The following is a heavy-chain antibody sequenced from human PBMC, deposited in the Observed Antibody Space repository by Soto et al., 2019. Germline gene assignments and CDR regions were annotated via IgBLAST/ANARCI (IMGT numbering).Heavy chain of an antibody. V-gene: IGHV4-30-4*01. J-gene: IGHJ4*02. CDR1: GGSMNSCDYY. CDR2: IYCSGST. CDR3: ARPGGYSDSSGYYIDD. D-gene: IGHD3-22*01. Sequence: SETLSLTCTVSGGSMNSCDYYWSWIRQPPGKGPEWIGYIYCSGSTHYNPTLKSRVTISLDTSKNQFSLKLKYVTAADTAVYYCARPGGYSDSSGYYIDDWGQGTRVTVSS.